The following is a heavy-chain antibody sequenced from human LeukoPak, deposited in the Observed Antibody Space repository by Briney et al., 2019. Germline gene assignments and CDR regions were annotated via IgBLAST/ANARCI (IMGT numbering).Heavy chain of an antibody. CDR3: ARNIAAAAPYYFDY. J-gene: IGHJ4*02. CDR1: GGSISSYY. D-gene: IGHD6-13*01. Sequence: SETLSLTCTVSGGSISSYYWSWIRQPPGKGLEWIGSIYHSGSTYSNPSLKSRVTISVDTSKNHFSLKLTSVTAADTAVYYCARNIAAAAPYYFDYWGQGTLVTVSS. CDR2: IYHSGST. V-gene: IGHV4-59*08.